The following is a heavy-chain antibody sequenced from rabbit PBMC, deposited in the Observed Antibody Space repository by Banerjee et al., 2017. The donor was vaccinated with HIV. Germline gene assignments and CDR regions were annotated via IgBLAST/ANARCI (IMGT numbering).Heavy chain of an antibody. CDR3: ARDYSNNGGFYFNL. Sequence: QEQLVESGGGLVQPGGSLKLSCKASGFDFSSYGVSWVRQAPGKGLEWIACIHAGGSGTTYYASWAKGRFTISKTSSTTVTLQMTSLTAADTATYFCARDYSNNGGFYFNLWGPGTLVTVS. CDR2: IHAGGSGTT. D-gene: IGHD4-1*01. J-gene: IGHJ4*01. CDR1: GFDFSSYG. V-gene: IGHV1S45*01.